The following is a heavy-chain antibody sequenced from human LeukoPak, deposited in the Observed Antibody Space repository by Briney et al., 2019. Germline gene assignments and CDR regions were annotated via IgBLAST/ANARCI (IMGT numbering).Heavy chain of an antibody. CDR3: ARVTEIVVFRLYYFDY. J-gene: IGHJ4*02. CDR2: ISYDGSDK. CDR1: GFTFSSYG. D-gene: IGHD3-22*01. Sequence: PGRSLRLSCAASGFTFSSYGMHWVRQAPGKGLEWVTVISYDGSDKYYADSVKGRFTISRDNSKNTLYLQMNSLRAEDTAVYYCARVTEIVVFRLYYFDYWGQGTLVTVSS. V-gene: IGHV3-30*03.